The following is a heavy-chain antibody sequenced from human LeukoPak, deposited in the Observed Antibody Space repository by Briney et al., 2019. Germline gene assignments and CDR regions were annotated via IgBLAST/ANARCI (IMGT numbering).Heavy chain of an antibody. D-gene: IGHD4-11*01. CDR1: GFTFSDYS. CDR2: ISTISTYI. CDR3: AKKKTDYSYPSSFDY. Sequence: PGGSLRLSCAVSGFTFSDYSMNWVRQAPGKGLEWVSSISTISTYIYYADSVKGRFTISRDNAKNSLYLQMNSLRAEDTAVYYCAKKKTDYSYPSSFDYWGQGTLVTVSS. J-gene: IGHJ4*02. V-gene: IGHV3-21*01.